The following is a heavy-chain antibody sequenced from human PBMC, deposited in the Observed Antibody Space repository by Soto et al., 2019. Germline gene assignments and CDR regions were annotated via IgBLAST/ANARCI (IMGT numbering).Heavy chain of an antibody. CDR3: TTRLDYYDSSGQYGGAFDI. D-gene: IGHD3-22*01. CDR2: IKSKTDGGTT. CDR1: GFTFSNAW. Sequence: EVQLVESGGGLVKPGGSLRLSCAASGFTFSNAWMSWVRQAPGKGLEWVGRIKSKTDGGTTDYAAPVKGRFTISRDDSKNTLYLQMNSLKTEDTAVYYCTTRLDYYDSSGQYGGAFDIWGQGTMVTVSS. J-gene: IGHJ3*02. V-gene: IGHV3-15*01.